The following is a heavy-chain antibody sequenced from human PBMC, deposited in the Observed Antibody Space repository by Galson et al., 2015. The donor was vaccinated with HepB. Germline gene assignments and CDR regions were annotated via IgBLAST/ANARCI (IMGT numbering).Heavy chain of an antibody. Sequence: SLRLSCAASGFTFSSYGMHWVRQAPGKGLEWVAVISYDGSNKYYADSVKGRFTISRDNSKNTLYLQMNSLRAEDTAVYYCAKKVKYQLLSGYYYYMDVWGKGTTVTVSS. CDR3: AKKVKYQLLSGYYYYMDV. D-gene: IGHD2-2*01. J-gene: IGHJ6*03. CDR2: ISYDGSNK. CDR1: GFTFSSYG. V-gene: IGHV3-30*18.